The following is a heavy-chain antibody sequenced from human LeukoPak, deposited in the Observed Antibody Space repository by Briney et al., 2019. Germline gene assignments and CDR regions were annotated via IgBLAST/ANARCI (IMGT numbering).Heavy chain of an antibody. J-gene: IGHJ5*02. D-gene: IGHD2-2*01. CDR1: GYSISSGYY. V-gene: IGHV4-38-2*02. Sequence: SETLSLTCTVSGYSISSGYYWGWIRQPPGKGLEWIGSIYHSGSTYYNPSLKSRVTISVDTSKNQFSLKLSSVTAADTAVYYCARVAVVVPAARLRFDPWDQGTLVTVSS. CDR3: ARVAVVVPAARLRFDP. CDR2: IYHSGST.